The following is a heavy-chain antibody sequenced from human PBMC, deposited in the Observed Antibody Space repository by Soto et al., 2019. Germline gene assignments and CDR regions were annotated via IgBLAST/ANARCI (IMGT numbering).Heavy chain of an antibody. D-gene: IGHD1-26*01. V-gene: IGHV1-18*01. CDR3: ARDGRYSGSYGGYYFDY. J-gene: IGHJ4*02. CDR1: GYNFTRYG. Sequence: QVQRVQSGAEVKTPGASVKVSCKASGYNFTRYGISWVRQAPGQGLEWMGWISANTGNTNFAQKLQGRVTMTTDTSTSTAYMELRSLISDDTAVYYWARDGRYSGSYGGYYFDYWGQGTLVTVSS. CDR2: ISANTGNT.